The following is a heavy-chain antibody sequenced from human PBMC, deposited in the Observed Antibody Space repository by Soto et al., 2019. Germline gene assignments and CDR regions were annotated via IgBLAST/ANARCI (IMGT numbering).Heavy chain of an antibody. V-gene: IGHV4-59*08. CDR2: IYYSGST. D-gene: IGHD3-22*01. J-gene: IGHJ6*02. CDR1: GGSISSYY. Sequence: SSETLSLTCTVSGGSISSYYWSWIRQPPGKGLEWIGYIYYSGSTNYNPSLKSRVTISVDTSKNQFSLKLSSVTAADTAVYYCARLTLYYYDSSGYTDVWGQGTTVTVSS. CDR3: ARLTLYYYDSSGYTDV.